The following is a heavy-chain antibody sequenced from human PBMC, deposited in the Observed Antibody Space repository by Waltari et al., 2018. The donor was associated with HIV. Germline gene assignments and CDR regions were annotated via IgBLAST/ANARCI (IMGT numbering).Heavy chain of an antibody. CDR1: GGSISSSSYY. J-gene: IGHJ4*02. CDR3: ARGEWELQPDY. CDR2: IYYSGST. V-gene: IGHV4-39*07. Sequence: QLQLQESGPGLVKPSETLSLTCTVSGGSISSSSYYWGWIRQPPGKGLEWIGSIYYSGSTYYNPSLKSRVTISVDTSKNQFSLKLSSVTAADTAVYYCARGEWELQPDYWGQGTLVTVSS. D-gene: IGHD1-26*01.